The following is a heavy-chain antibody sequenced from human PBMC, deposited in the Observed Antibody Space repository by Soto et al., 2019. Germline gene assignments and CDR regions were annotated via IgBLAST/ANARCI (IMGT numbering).Heavy chain of an antibody. J-gene: IGHJ4*02. CDR1: GFTLSLYS. V-gene: IGHV3-21*01. CDR2: ITSSSSYI. D-gene: IGHD3-22*01. CDR3: VRARSTDSRPDY. Sequence: GGSLRLSCAASGFTLSLYSMIWVRQAPGKGLEWVASITSSSSYIYYEDSLKGRFTISRDNAKNSLFLQLDSLRAEDTAVYFCVRARSTDSRPDYWGQGTLVTVSS.